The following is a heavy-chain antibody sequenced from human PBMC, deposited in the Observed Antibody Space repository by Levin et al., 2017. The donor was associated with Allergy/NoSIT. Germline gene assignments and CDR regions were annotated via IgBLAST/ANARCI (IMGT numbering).Heavy chain of an antibody. Sequence: GGSLRLSCAASGFTFSHYGMYWVRQAPGKGLEWVAVISYHGSNKYYADSVKGRFTISRDNSKNTLDLQMNSLRVEDTAVYYCAKDGVMSSWYRGDVYGVDVWGHGTTVTVSS. D-gene: IGHD6-13*01. CDR2: ISYHGSNK. CDR3: AKDGVMSSWYRGDVYGVDV. J-gene: IGHJ6*02. V-gene: IGHV3-30*18. CDR1: GFTFSHYG.